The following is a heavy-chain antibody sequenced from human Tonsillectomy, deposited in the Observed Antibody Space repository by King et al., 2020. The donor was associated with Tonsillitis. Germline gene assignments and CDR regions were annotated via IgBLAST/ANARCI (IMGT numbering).Heavy chain of an antibody. CDR3: ARLFIAVAGIGEEGFDY. Sequence: VQLVESGAEVKKPGESLKISCKGSGYSFTSYWIGWVRQMPGKGLEWMGIIYPGDSDTRYSPSFQGQVTISADKSISTAYLQGRSLKAADTAMYYCARLFIAVAGIGEEGFDYWGQGTLVTVSS. V-gene: IGHV5-51*01. D-gene: IGHD6-19*01. CDR1: GYSFTSYW. J-gene: IGHJ4*02. CDR2: IYPGDSDT.